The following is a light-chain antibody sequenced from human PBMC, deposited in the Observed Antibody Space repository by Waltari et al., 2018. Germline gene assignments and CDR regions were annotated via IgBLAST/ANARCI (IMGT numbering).Light chain of an antibody. V-gene: IGLV2-23*02. CDR3: CSYAGRGTYV. CDR2: EVI. CDR1: TSAVCNYHT. Sequence: QSALTQPASVSGTLGQSLPISCTATTSAVCNYHTASWYQQHPGKAPKLLICEVIKRPSGVSSRFSGSKSGNTASLTISGLQAEDEADYYCCSYAGRGTYVFGSGTKVTVL. J-gene: IGLJ1*01.